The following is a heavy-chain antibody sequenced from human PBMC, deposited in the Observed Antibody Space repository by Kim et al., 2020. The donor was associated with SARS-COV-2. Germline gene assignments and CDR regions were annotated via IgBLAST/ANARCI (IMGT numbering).Heavy chain of an antibody. J-gene: IGHJ4*02. V-gene: IGHV3-9*02. D-gene: IGHD6-13*01. CDR1: GFTSYDYA. CDR2: ISWNVGSI. CDR3: AKETITAVGIRYYDY. Sequence: GGSLRLSCAASGFTSYDYAMHWVRQVPGKGLEWVSGISWNVGSIGYADSVKGRFTISRDNAKNSLYLQMNSLRSEDTALYYCAKETITAVGIRYYDYWGQGTLVTVSS.